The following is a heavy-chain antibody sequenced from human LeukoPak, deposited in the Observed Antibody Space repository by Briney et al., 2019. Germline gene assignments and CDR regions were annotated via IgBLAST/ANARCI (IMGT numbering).Heavy chain of an antibody. CDR3: AHVIAVAGRRCYFDY. J-gene: IGHJ4*02. V-gene: IGHV2-5*02. Sequence: SGPTLVKPTQTLTLTCTFSGFSLSTRGVGVGWIRQPPGKALEWLSLIYWDDDKRYSPSLKSRLTITKDTSKNQVVLTMTNMDPVDTATYYCAHVIAVAGRRCYFDYWGQGTLVTVSS. CDR2: IYWDDDK. CDR1: GFSLSTRGVG. D-gene: IGHD6-19*01.